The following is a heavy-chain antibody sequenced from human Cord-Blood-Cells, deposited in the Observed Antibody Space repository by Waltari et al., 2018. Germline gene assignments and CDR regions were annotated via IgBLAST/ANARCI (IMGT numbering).Heavy chain of an antibody. D-gene: IGHD7-27*01. Sequence: EVQLVESGGGLVQPGGSLRLSCAASGFTFSSYWMSWVRQAPGKGLEWVANIKQEGSEKYDVDSVKGRFTISRDNAKNSLYLQMNSLRAEDTAVYYGARENGEHDAFDIWGQGTMVTVSS. V-gene: IGHV3-7*01. CDR2: IKQEGSEK. CDR1: GFTFSSYW. CDR3: ARENGEHDAFDI. J-gene: IGHJ3*02.